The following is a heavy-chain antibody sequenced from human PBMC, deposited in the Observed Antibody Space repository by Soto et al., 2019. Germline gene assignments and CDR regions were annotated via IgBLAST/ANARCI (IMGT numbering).Heavy chain of an antibody. CDR1: GFTVSANH. CDR3: ARDLQMSPFAI. Sequence: LRLSCAASGFTVSANHMSWVRQAPGEGLEWVSLIHTDGDTYYADSVKGRFTISRDNSKNTLSLQMNSLRVEDTAVYYCARDLQMSPFAIWGQGTMVTVSS. V-gene: IGHV3-66*01. CDR2: IHTDGDT. J-gene: IGHJ3*02.